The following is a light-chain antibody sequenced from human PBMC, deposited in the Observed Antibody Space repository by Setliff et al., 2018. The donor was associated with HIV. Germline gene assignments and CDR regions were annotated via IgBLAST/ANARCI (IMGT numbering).Light chain of an antibody. Sequence: QSVLTQPPSVSGAPGQRVTISCTGNSSNIGAGHDVHWYRHLPGTAPKVVIYGNNKRSSGVYDRFSGSNSGTSASLAITGLQAEDEDVYYCQSYDSGLSAWVFGGGTKVTVL. CDR3: QSYDSGLSAWV. V-gene: IGLV1-40*01. CDR2: GNN. CDR1: SSNIGAGHD. J-gene: IGLJ3*02.